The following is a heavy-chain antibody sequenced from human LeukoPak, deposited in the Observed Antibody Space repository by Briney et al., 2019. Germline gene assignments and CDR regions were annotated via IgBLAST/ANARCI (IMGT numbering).Heavy chain of an antibody. CDR3: ARLEDYSNYHYYYGMDV. CDR1: GGSLSSSSYY. J-gene: IGHJ6*02. D-gene: IGHD4-11*01. V-gene: IGHV4-39*01. CDR2: IYYSGST. Sequence: SETLSLTCTVSGGSLSSSSYYWGWIRQPPGRGLEWIGSIYYSGSTYYNPSLKSRVTISVDTSKNQFSLKLSSVTAADTAVYYCARLEDYSNYHYYYGMDVWGQGTTVTVSS.